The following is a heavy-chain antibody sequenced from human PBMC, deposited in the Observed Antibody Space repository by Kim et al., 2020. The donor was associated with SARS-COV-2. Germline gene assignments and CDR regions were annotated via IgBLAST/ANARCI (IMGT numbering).Heavy chain of an antibody. Sequence: GGSLRLSCAASGFTFSSYAMHWVRQAPGKGLEWVAVISYDGSNKYYADSVKGRFTISRDNSKNTLYLQMNSLRAEDTAVYYCARGQNYDFWSGYPLVLYYYYGMDVWGQGTTVTVSS. CDR2: ISYDGSNK. D-gene: IGHD3-3*01. CDR1: GFTFSSYA. V-gene: IGHV3-30-3*01. CDR3: ARGQNYDFWSGYPLVLYYYYGMDV. J-gene: IGHJ6*02.